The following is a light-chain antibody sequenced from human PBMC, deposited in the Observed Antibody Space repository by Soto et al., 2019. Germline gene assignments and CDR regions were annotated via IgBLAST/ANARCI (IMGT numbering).Light chain of an antibody. V-gene: IGKV3-20*01. J-gene: IGKJ1*01. CDR2: GAS. Sequence: EIVLTQSPGTLSLSPGERATLSCRASQSVSSNYLAWYQQKPGQAPSLLMYGASSRATGVPDRFSGSGSGADFTLTISRLEPEDFAVYYYQQYGSSTSTFGQGTKVEIK. CDR3: QQYGSSTST. CDR1: QSVSSNY.